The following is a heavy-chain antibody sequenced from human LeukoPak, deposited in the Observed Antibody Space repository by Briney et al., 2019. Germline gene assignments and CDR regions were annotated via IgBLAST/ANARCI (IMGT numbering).Heavy chain of an antibody. CDR3: AKDRGGITMVRGVLDI. J-gene: IGHJ3*02. Sequence: GGSLRLSCAASGFTFSSYAMSWVRQAPGKGLEWVSAISGSGGSTYYADSVKGRFTISGDNSKNTLYLQMNSLRAEDTAVYYCAKDRGGITMVRGVLDIWGQGTMVTVSS. CDR1: GFTFSSYA. D-gene: IGHD3-10*01. CDR2: ISGSGGST. V-gene: IGHV3-23*01.